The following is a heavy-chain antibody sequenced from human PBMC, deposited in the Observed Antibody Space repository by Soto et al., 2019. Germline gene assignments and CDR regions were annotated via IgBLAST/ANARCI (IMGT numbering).Heavy chain of an antibody. Sequence: ASVKVSCKASGYTFTSYAMHWVRQAPGQRLEWMGWINAGNGNTKYSQKFQGRVTITRDTSASTAYMELSSLRAEYTAVYYYERDLGSWADYWGRGTLVTVSS. CDR3: ERDLGSWADY. J-gene: IGHJ4*02. CDR2: INAGNGNT. CDR1: GYTFTSYA. V-gene: IGHV1-3*01. D-gene: IGHD1-26*01.